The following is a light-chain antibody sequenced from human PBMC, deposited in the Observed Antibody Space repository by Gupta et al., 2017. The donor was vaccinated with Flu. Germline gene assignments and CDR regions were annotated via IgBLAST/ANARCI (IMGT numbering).Light chain of an antibody. CDR1: QSVSSSY. CDR2: GAS. V-gene: IGKV3-20*01. J-gene: IGKJ2*03. CDR3: QQYGSSPPYS. Sequence: GTLSLSPGERATLSCRASQSVSSSYLAWYQQKPGQAPRLLIYGASSRATGIPDRFSGSGSGTDFTLTISRLEPEDFAVYYCQQYGSSPPYSFGQGTKLEIK.